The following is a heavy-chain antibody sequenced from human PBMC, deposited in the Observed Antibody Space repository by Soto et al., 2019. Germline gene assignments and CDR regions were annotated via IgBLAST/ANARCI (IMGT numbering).Heavy chain of an antibody. CDR2: IYYSGST. V-gene: IGHV4-59*12. CDR3: ARQSCSSTSCFSWVSWFDP. D-gene: IGHD2-2*01. J-gene: IGHJ5*02. CDR1: GGSISSYY. Sequence: QVQLQESGPGLVKPSETLSLTCTVSGGSISSYYWCWIRQPHGQGLEWIGYIYYSGSTKNNPSLKSRVTISVDTSKNQFSLKLSSVTAADTAVYYGARQSCSSTSCFSWVSWFDPWGQGTLVTVSS.